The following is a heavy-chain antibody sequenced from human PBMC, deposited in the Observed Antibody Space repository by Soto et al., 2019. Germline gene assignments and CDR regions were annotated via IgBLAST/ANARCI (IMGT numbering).Heavy chain of an antibody. D-gene: IGHD5-18*01. Sequence: PGGSLRLSCAASGFTFSSYWMSWVRQAPGKGLEWVANIKQDGSEKYYVDSVKGRFTISRDNAKNSLYLQMNSLRAEDTAVYYCARDGGYSYGYIYYYYGMDVWGQGTTVTVSS. CDR1: GFTFSSYW. CDR3: ARDGGYSYGYIYYYYGMDV. V-gene: IGHV3-7*05. CDR2: IKQDGSEK. J-gene: IGHJ6*02.